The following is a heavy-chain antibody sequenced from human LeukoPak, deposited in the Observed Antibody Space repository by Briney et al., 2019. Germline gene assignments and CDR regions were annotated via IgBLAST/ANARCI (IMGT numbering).Heavy chain of an antibody. D-gene: IGHD3-22*01. CDR3: ARGTTYYYDSSGYFPSDY. V-gene: IGHV4-34*01. CDR2: INHSGST. CDR1: GFTVSSNY. J-gene: IGHJ4*02. Sequence: GSLRLSCAASGFTVSSNYMSWIRQPPGKGLEWIGEINHSGSTNYNPSLKSRVTISVDTSKNQFSLKLSSVTAADTAVYYCARGTTYYYDSSGYFPSDYWGQGTLVTVSS.